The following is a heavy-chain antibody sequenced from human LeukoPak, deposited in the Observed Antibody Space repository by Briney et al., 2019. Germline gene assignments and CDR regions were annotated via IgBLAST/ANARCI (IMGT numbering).Heavy chain of an antibody. CDR3: AKVGSSWYSRAPMDV. J-gene: IGHJ6*02. V-gene: IGHV3-23*01. CDR2: ISGSGGST. Sequence: GGSLRLSCAASGFTFSSYAMSWVRQAPGKGLEWVSAISGSGGSTYYADSVKGRFTISRDNSKNTLYLQMNSLRAEDTAVYYCAKVGSSWYSRAPMDVWGQGTTVTASS. CDR1: GFTFSSYA. D-gene: IGHD6-13*01.